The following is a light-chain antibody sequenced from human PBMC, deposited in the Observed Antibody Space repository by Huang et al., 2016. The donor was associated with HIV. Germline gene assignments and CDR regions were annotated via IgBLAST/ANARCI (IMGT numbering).Light chain of an antibody. Sequence: QLTQSPSSLSASVGDRVTITCRASQGISSFLAWYQQKPGKAPKLLMYAASTLHSGVPLRVSGSGSGTDFTLTISSLQPEDFATYYCQQFNNYPLTFGGGTKVEIK. CDR3: QQFNNYPLT. V-gene: IGKV1-9*01. J-gene: IGKJ4*01. CDR2: AAS. CDR1: QGISSF.